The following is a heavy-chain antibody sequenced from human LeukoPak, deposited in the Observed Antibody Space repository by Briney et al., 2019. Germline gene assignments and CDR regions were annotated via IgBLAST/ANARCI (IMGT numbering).Heavy chain of an antibody. CDR3: AREYGSGSYDY. J-gene: IGHJ4*02. CDR1: GFTFSRHW. Sequence: GGSLRLSCAASGFTFSRHWMHWVRQAPGKGLVWVSRINSDGSSTSYADSVKGRFTISTDNAKSMLYLQMNSLRAEDTAVYYCAREYGSGSYDYWGQGTLVTVSS. CDR2: INSDGSST. V-gene: IGHV3-74*01. D-gene: IGHD3-10*01.